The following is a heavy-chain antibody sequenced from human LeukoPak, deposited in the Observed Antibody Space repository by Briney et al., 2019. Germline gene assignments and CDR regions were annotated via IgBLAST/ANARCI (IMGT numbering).Heavy chain of an antibody. CDR3: ARAGWELRRSFDY. D-gene: IGHD2-15*01. CDR1: GFTFSSYW. Sequence: PGGSLRLSCAASGFTFSSYWMHWVRQAPGKGLVWVSRINSDGSNTNYADSVKGRFTISRDNAKNTLYLQMNSLRAEDTAVYYCARAGWELRRSFDYWGQGTLVTVSS. CDR2: INSDGSNT. V-gene: IGHV3-74*01. J-gene: IGHJ4*02.